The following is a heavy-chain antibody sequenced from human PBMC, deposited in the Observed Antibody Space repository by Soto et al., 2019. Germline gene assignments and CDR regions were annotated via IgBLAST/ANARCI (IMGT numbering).Heavy chain of an antibody. CDR1: GFTLSSHW. CDR2: INRDGSTI. D-gene: IGHD6-13*01. J-gene: IGHJ3*02. CDR3: ARVADCTYSSNCNGRAAFDM. V-gene: IGHV3-74*01. Sequence: EVQLVESGGGLAQPGESLRLSCAASGFTLSSHWMHWVRQAPGKGLVWVSRINRDGSTINYDDSVRGRYTISRDNAKNTLSLQMNSLRAEDTAVYYCARVADCTYSSNCNGRAAFDMWGQGTMVTVSS.